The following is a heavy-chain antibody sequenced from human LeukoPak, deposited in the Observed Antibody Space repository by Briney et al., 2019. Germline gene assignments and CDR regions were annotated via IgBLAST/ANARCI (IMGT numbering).Heavy chain of an antibody. CDR2: IYTSGST. V-gene: IGHV4-61*02. CDR3: AREIPWRLTPNWFDP. Sequence: PSETLSLTCTVSGGSISSGSYYWSWIRQPAGKGLEWIGRIYTSGSTNYNPTLKSRVTISVDTSKNQFSLKLSSVTAADTAVYYCAREIPWRLTPNWFDPWGQGTLVTVSP. D-gene: IGHD1-1*01. CDR1: GGSISSGSYY. J-gene: IGHJ5*02.